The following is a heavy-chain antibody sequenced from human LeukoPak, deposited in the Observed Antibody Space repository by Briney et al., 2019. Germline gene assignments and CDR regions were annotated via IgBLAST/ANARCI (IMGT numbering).Heavy chain of an antibody. CDR2: INNSGST. V-gene: IGHV4-34*01. CDR1: GGSFSGYY. CDR3: ARVRSRYCSSTSCTQAHMDV. Sequence: SETLSLTCAVSGGSFSGYYWCWIRQPPGKGREGVGEINNSGSTNYNPSLKSRVTISVDTSKNQFSLQLSSVTAADTAVYYCARVRSRYCSSTSCTQAHMDVWGQGTTVTVSS. J-gene: IGHJ6*02. D-gene: IGHD2-2*01.